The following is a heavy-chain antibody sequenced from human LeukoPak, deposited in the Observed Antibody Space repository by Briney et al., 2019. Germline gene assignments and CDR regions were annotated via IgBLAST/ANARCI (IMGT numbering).Heavy chain of an antibody. D-gene: IGHD1-1*01. J-gene: IGHJ4*02. CDR2: ISVSGDRT. Sequence: GGSLRLSCAASGFTFSSYAMSWVRQAPGKGLEGVSAISVSGDRTYYADSVKGRFTISRDNSKNTLYLQMNSLRAEDTAVYYCAQKVTGWNRPFDSWGQGTLVTVSS. CDR1: GFTFSSYA. CDR3: AQKVTGWNRPFDS. V-gene: IGHV3-23*01.